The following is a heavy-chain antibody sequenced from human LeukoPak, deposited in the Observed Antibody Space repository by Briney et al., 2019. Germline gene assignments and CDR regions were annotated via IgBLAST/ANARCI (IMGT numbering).Heavy chain of an antibody. Sequence: SETLSLTCTVSGGSISSYYWSWIRQPPGKGLEWIGYIYYSGSTNYNPPLKSRVTISVDTSKNQFSLKLSSVTAADTAVYYCARGGAGDWFDPWGQGTLVTVSS. J-gene: IGHJ5*02. V-gene: IGHV4-59*12. CDR1: GGSISSYY. CDR3: ARGGAGDWFDP. D-gene: IGHD6-19*01. CDR2: IYYSGST.